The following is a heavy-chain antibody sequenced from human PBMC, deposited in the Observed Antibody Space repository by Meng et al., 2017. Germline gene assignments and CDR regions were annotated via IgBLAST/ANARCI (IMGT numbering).Heavy chain of an antibody. V-gene: IGHV3-15*01. CDR3: TWDDKAVSDY. CDR1: GFYFNNAW. Sequence: EVQLVESGGDLVKPGGSLRLFCAASGFYFNNAWMSWVRQAPGKGLEWVGRIKSNTDGGTAEYAAPVTGRFTISRDDSKSTLYLQMSGLRIDDTGVYYCTWDDKAVSDYWGQGTLVTVSS. D-gene: IGHD1-26*01. CDR2: IKSNTDGGTA. J-gene: IGHJ4*02.